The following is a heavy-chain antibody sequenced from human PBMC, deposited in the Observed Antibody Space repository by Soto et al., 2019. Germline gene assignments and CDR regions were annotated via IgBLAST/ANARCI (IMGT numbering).Heavy chain of an antibody. CDR1: GYRFTSYW. Sequence: GESLKISCKGSGYRFTSYWIGWVRQMPGKGLEWMGIIYPGDSDTRYSPSFQGQVTISADKSISTAYLQWSSLKASDTAMYYCAGGTRYLSYYYYGMDVWGQGTTVTVSS. J-gene: IGHJ6*02. CDR2: IYPGDSDT. CDR3: AGGTRYLSYYYYGMDV. D-gene: IGHD2-15*01. V-gene: IGHV5-51*01.